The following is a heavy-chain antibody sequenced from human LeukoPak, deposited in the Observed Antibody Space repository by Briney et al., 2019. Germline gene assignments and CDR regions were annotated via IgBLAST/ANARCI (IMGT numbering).Heavy chain of an antibody. CDR3: AKKSGASVPGGNGLDV. V-gene: IGHV3-23*01. D-gene: IGHD1-1*01. Sequence: GGSLRLSCAASGFTFNTYAMTWVRQSPGKGLEWVSAIGGGGISKYYADSVKGRFTISRDKSKNMLFLQMNNLRDEDTALYFCAKKSGASVPGGNGLDVWGRGTTVTVSS. J-gene: IGHJ6*02. CDR1: GFTFNTYA. CDR2: IGGGGISK.